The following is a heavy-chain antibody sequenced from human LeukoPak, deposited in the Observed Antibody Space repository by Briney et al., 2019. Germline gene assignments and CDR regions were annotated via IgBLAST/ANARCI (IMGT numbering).Heavy chain of an antibody. CDR2: ISSSSSYI. Sequence: PGGSLRLSCAASGFTFSSYSMNWVRQAPGKGLEWVSSISSSSSYIYYADSVKGRFTISRDNAKNSLYLQMNSLGAEDTAVYYCARDPPGIVGATRGDYWGQGTLVTVSS. CDR1: GFTFSSYS. CDR3: ARDPPGIVGATRGDY. V-gene: IGHV3-21*01. J-gene: IGHJ4*02. D-gene: IGHD1-26*01.